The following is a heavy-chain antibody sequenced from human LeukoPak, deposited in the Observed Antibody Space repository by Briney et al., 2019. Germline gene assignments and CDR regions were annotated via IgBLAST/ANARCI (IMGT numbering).Heavy chain of an antibody. D-gene: IGHD3-10*01. CDR3: ARVDDYYGSARDYGMDV. J-gene: IGHJ6*02. CDR2: ISYDGSNK. Sequence: GGSLRLSCAASGSTFSSYAMHWVRQAPGKGLEWVAVISYDGSNKYYADSVKGRFTISRDNSKNTLYLQMNSLRAEDTAVYYCARVDDYYGSARDYGMDVWGQGTTVTVSS. V-gene: IGHV3-30-3*01. CDR1: GSTFSSYA.